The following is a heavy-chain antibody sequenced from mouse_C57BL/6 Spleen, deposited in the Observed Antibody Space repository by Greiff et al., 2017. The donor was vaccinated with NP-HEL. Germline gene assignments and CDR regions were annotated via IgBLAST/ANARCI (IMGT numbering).Heavy chain of an antibody. J-gene: IGHJ2*01. CDR2: IYPGDGGT. Sequence: VQLQQSGPELVKPGASVKISCKASGYAFTSYWMNWVKQRPGKGLEWIGLIYPGDGGTNYNGKFKGKATLTADKSSSTAYMHLSSLTSEDSAVSFCARSWNGYHYFDYWGQGTTLTVSS. CDR1: GYAFTSYW. D-gene: IGHD2-2*01. CDR3: ARSWNGYHYFDY. V-gene: IGHV1-82*01.